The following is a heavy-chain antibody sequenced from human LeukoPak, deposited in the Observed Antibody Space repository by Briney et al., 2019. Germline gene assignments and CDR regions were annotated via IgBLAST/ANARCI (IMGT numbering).Heavy chain of an antibody. CDR2: IKQDGSEK. Sequence: PGGSLILSCEVSGFTISNYWMSWVRQAPGKGLEWVANIKQDGSEKHYIDSVRGRFTISRDNARNSLYLQMDSLRVEDTAVYYCANGGWWFDYWGQGTLVTVSS. V-gene: IGHV3-7*01. CDR3: ANGGWWFDY. D-gene: IGHD6-19*01. CDR1: GFTISNYW. J-gene: IGHJ4*02.